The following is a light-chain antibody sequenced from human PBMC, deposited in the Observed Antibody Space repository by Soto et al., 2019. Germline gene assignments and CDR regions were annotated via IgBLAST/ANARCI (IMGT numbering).Light chain of an antibody. CDR3: VLYMGSGISWV. V-gene: IGLV8-61*01. J-gene: IGLJ3*02. CDR2: STN. CDR1: SGSVSTSYY. Sequence: QAVVTQEPSFSVSPGGTVTLTCGLSSGSVSTSYYPSWYQQTPGQAPRTLIYSTNTRSSGVPDRFSGSILGNKAALTITGAQADDESVYYCVLYMGSGISWVFGGGTKLTVL.